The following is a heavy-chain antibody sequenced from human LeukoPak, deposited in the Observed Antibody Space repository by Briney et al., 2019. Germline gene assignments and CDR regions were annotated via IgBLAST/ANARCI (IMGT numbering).Heavy chain of an antibody. CDR1: GFTFSSYA. Sequence: GGSLRLSCAASGFTFSSYAMHWVRQAPGKGLEWVAVISYDGSNKYYADSVKGRFTISRDNSKNTLYLQMNSLRAEDTAVYYCARDPHYHRYCSSTSCPGYFDYWGQGTLVTVSS. V-gene: IGHV3-30-3*01. J-gene: IGHJ4*02. D-gene: IGHD2-2*01. CDR3: ARDPHYHRYCSSTSCPGYFDY. CDR2: ISYDGSNK.